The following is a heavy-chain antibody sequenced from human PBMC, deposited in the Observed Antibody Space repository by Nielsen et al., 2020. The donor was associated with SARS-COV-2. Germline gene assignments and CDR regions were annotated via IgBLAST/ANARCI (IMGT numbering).Heavy chain of an antibody. V-gene: IGHV3-23*01. CDR2: ISGNGAKI. CDR1: GFTFDDYA. CDR3: VKEAVPYFYYMDV. J-gene: IGHJ6*03. D-gene: IGHD6-19*01. Sequence: GGSLRLSCAASGFTFDDYAMNWVRQTPGKGLEWVSVISGNGAKIYYADSVKGRFTISRDNSKNTLYLDMNSLRAEDTALYYCVKEAVPYFYYMDVWGKGTTVTVSS.